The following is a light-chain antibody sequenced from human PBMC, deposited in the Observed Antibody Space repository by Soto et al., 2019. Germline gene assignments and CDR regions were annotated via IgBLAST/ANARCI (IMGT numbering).Light chain of an antibody. J-gene: IGLJ1*01. CDR3: QSYDSSLSGYV. CDR2: GNN. Sequence: QSVLTQPPSVSGAPGQRVTISCTGSSSNIGAGYDVHWYQQLPGAAPKLLIYGNNNWPSGVPDRFSGSKSGTSASLPITGRQAEDEADYYCQSYDSSLSGYVFGTGTKVTVL. V-gene: IGLV1-40*01. CDR1: SSNIGAGYD.